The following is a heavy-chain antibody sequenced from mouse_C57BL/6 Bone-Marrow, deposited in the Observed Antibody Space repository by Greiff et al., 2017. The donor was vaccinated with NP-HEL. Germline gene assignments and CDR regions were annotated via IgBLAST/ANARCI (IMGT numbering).Heavy chain of an antibody. D-gene: IGHD2-3*01. CDR3: ARGDDGYYPWFAY. CDR2: IDPSDSYT. V-gene: IGHV1-50*01. J-gene: IGHJ3*01. Sequence: VQLQQPGAELVKPGASVKLSCKASGCTFTSYWMQWVKQRPGQGLEWIGEIDPSDSYTNYNQKFKGKATLTVDTSSSTAYMQLSSLTSEDSAVYYCARGDDGYYPWFAYWGQGTLVTVSA. CDR1: GCTFTSYW.